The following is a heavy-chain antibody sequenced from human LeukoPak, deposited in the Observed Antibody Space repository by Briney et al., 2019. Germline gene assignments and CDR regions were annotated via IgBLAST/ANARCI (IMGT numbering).Heavy chain of an antibody. D-gene: IGHD5-24*01. V-gene: IGHV3-20*04. J-gene: IGHJ4*02. CDR2: INWNGGNT. CDR3: ARDRGWLQYIDY. CDR1: GFTFVDYG. Sequence: GGSLRLSCATSGFTFVDYGLSWVRRAPGKGLEWVSSINWNGGNTAYADSVKGRFTISRDTAKDSLYLQLNSLRAEDTALYYCARDRGWLQYIDYWGQGTLVTVSS.